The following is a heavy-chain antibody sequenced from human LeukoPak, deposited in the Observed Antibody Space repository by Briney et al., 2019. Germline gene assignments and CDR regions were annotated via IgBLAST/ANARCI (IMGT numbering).Heavy chain of an antibody. V-gene: IGHV4-30-4*07. J-gene: IGHJ5*02. CDR3: ARSLRMTTGTFDP. CDR1: GGSISSGGYS. D-gene: IGHD4-17*01. Sequence: SETLSLTCTVSGGSISSGGYSWSWIRQPPGKGLEWIGYIYYSGSTYYNPSLKSRVTISVDTSKNQFSLKLSSVTAADTAVYYCARSLRMTTGTFDPWGQGTLVTVSS. CDR2: IYYSGST.